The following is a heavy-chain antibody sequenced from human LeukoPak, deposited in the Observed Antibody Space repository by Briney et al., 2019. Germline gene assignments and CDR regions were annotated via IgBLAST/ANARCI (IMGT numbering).Heavy chain of an antibody. Sequence: ASVKVSCQASGYTFTSYYMLWVRQAPGQGLEWMGIINPSGGSTSYAQKFQGRVTMTRDTATSTVYMELSSLRSEDTAVYYYARGPMRDGYNKFSPIGGYWGQGTLVTVSS. CDR1: GYTFTSYY. D-gene: IGHD5-24*01. V-gene: IGHV1-46*01. CDR2: INPSGGST. J-gene: IGHJ4*02. CDR3: ARGPMRDGYNKFSPIGGY.